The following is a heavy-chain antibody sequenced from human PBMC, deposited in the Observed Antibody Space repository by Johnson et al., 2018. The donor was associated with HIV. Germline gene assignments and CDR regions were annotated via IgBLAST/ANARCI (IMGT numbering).Heavy chain of an antibody. J-gene: IGHJ3*01. Sequence: QLVESGGGLVQPGRSLTLSCAASGLTFNDYAMHWVRQAPGKGLEWVAVISYDGSSKYYAESLKGRISISRDNSMNTLYLQMNSLRAEDTAVYYCATFGYTSGWIVTDDAFDVWGHGTLVTVSS. CDR3: ATFGYTSGWIVTDDAFDV. D-gene: IGHD6-19*01. CDR1: GLTFNDYA. CDR2: ISYDGSSK. V-gene: IGHV3-30-3*01.